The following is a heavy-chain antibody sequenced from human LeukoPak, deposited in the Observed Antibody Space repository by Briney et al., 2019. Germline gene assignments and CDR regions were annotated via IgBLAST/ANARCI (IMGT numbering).Heavy chain of an antibody. CDR1: GFTFSSYA. D-gene: IGHD3-9*01. CDR2: ISGSGGST. J-gene: IGHJ4*02. V-gene: IGHV3-23*01. Sequence: GGSLRLSCAASGFTFSSYAMSWVRQAPGKGLEWVSVISGSGGSTYYADSVKGRFTISRDNSKNTLYLQMNSLRAEDTAVYYCAKPYDILTGRDYWGQGTLVTVSS. CDR3: AKPYDILTGRDY.